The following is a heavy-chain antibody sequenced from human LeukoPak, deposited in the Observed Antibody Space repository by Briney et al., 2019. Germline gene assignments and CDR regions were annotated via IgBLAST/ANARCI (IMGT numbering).Heavy chain of an antibody. CDR1: GGSFSGYY. V-gene: IGHV4-34*01. CDR3: ARDGYFDWLSPQKYFDY. J-gene: IGHJ4*02. Sequence: PSETLSLTCAVYGGSFSGYYWSWIRQPPGKGLEWIGEINHSGSTNYNPSLKSRVTISADTSKNPFSLKLRSVTAADTAVYYCARDGYFDWLSPQKYFDYWGQGTLVTVSS. D-gene: IGHD3-9*01. CDR2: INHSGST.